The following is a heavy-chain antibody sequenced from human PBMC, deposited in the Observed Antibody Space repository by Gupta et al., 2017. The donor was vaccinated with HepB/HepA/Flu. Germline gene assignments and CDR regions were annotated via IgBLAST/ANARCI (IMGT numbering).Heavy chain of an antibody. CDR3: ARDVDWALDY. CDR1: GFTFSSYS. V-gene: IGHV3-48*02. D-gene: IGHD3-9*01. CDR2: ITTTGDST. J-gene: IGHJ4*02. Sequence: EVQLVESGGQSTQPGGSLRLSCVGCGFTFSSYSMMWVRQAPGKGLEWLSHITTTGDSTDYAESVKGRFTVSRDNAKNSLYLQMTRLRDDDTAVYYCARDVDWALDYWGRGTLVTVS.